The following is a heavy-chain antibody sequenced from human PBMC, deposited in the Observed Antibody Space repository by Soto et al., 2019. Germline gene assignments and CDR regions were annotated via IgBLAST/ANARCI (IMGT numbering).Heavy chain of an antibody. D-gene: IGHD1-20*01. CDR2: IFYSGST. V-gene: IGHV4-59*06. J-gene: IGHJ4*02. CDR1: GGSISSCF. CDR3: AGKYNDYVDY. Sequence: PSETLSLTCTVSGGSISSCFWSWIRQPPGKGLEWIGYIFYSGSTYYKSSLTSRLTISIDTSKNQFSLSLSSVTAADTAVYCCAGKYNDYVDYWGQGTLVTVSS.